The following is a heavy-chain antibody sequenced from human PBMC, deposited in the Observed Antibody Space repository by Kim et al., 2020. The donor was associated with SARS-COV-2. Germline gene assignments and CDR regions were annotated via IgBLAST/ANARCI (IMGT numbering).Heavy chain of an antibody. Sequence: GGSLRLSCAASGFTFSSYSMNWVRQAPGKGLEWVSYISRSSSTIDYADTVKGRFTISRDNAKNSLYLQMNSLRDEDTAVYYCARGTNNWFDPWGQGTLVIVSS. CDR2: ISRSSSTI. V-gene: IGHV3-48*02. CDR1: GFTFSSYS. J-gene: IGHJ5*02. D-gene: IGHD2-2*01. CDR3: ARGTNNWFDP.